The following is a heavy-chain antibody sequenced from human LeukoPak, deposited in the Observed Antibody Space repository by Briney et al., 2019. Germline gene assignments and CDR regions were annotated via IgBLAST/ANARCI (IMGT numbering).Heavy chain of an antibody. Sequence: SETCPSPALSLVAPSAVVVTTGAGSASPGKGLEWIGSIYYSGSTYYNPSLKSRVTISVDTSKNQFSLKLSSVTAADTAVYYCARANGITGTSFDYWGQGTLVTVSS. V-gene: IGHV4-39*07. D-gene: IGHD1-20*01. CDR1: VAPSAVVVTT. J-gene: IGHJ4*02. CDR3: ARANGITGTSFDY. CDR2: IYYSGST.